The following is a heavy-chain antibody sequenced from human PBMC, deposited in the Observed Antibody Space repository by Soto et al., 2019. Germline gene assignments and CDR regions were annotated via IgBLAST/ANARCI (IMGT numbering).Heavy chain of an antibody. V-gene: IGHV4-4*02. CDR3: ARGYYGDYSIDP. Sequence: PSEPLSLTSAVSSGSISSSNWWSWVREPPGKGLEWIGEIYHSGSTNYNPSLKSRVTISVDKSKNQFSLKLSSVTAADTAVYYCARGYYGDYSIDPWGQGTLVTVS. CDR2: IYHSGST. D-gene: IGHD4-17*01. CDR1: SGSISSSNW. J-gene: IGHJ5*02.